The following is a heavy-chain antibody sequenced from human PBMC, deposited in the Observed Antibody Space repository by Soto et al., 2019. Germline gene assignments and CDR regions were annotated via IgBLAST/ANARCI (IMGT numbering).Heavy chain of an antibody. CDR1: GGTFSSYG. J-gene: IGHJ4*02. CDR2: ISGSGGST. Sequence: GGAVRLSGAACGGTFSSYGRRWVRQDPGKGLEWVSAISGSGGSTYYADSVKGRFTISRDNSKNTLYLQMNSLRAEDTAVYYCAKVGWLMEYYFDYWGQGTLVTVSS. D-gene: IGHD2-8*01. CDR3: AKVGWLMEYYFDY. V-gene: IGHV3-23*01.